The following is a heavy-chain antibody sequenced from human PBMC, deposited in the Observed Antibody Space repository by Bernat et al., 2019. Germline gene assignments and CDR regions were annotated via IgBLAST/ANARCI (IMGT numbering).Heavy chain of an antibody. V-gene: IGHV4-4*02. J-gene: IGHJ6*02. CDR1: GGSISSSNW. Sequence: QVQLQESGPGLVKPSGTLSLTCAVSGGSISSSNWWSWVRQPPGKGLEWIGEIYHSGSTNYNPSLKSRVTISVDTSKNQFSLKLSSVTAADTAVYYCARDGPYCGGDCYSSGYYYYGMDVWGQGTTVTVSS. D-gene: IGHD2-21*02. CDR3: ARDGPYCGGDCYSSGYYYYGMDV. CDR2: IYHSGST.